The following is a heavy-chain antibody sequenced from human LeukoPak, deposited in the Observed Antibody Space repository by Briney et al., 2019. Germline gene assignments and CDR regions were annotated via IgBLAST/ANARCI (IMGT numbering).Heavy chain of an antibody. CDR1: GFTFSNSG. CDR2: IKADGGEK. CDR3: ARGGAARPDF. J-gene: IGHJ4*02. Sequence: PGGSLRLSCAASGFTFSNSGMNWVRQTPGKGLEWVAKIKADGGEKDHVASVKGRFTISRDNAKNSLYLQMNSLRVEDTAVYYCARGGAARPDFWGQGTLVTVSS. V-gene: IGHV3-7*01. D-gene: IGHD6-6*01.